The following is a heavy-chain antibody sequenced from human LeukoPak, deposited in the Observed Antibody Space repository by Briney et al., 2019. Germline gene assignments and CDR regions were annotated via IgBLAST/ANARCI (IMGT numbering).Heavy chain of an antibody. J-gene: IGHJ4*02. V-gene: IGHV4-34*01. Sequence: SETLSLTCAVYGGSFSGYNWSWIRQPPGKGLEWIGEINHSGNTNYNPSLKSRVTISVDTSKNQFSLKLSSVTAADTAVYYCARGRYLRYYDFWSGSDKDYYFDYWGQGTLVTVSS. CDR1: GGSFSGYN. D-gene: IGHD3-3*01. CDR2: INHSGNT. CDR3: ARGRYLRYYDFWSGSDKDYYFDY.